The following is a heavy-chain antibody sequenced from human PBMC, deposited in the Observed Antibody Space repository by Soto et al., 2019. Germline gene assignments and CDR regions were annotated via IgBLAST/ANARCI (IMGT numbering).Heavy chain of an antibody. CDR3: VKELRSGRNEREAYC. CDR1: GFSVSSSY. Sequence: EVQLVESGGGLVQPGESLRLSCAASGFSVSSSYMSWVRQTPWKWLEWVSVIYSGGTTYYADSVKGRFTISRDDSRNTLFIQMNSLRVDDPAVYYCVKELRSGRNEREAYCWGQGTLVTVSS. V-gene: IGHV3-66*01. CDR2: IYSGGTT. J-gene: IGHJ4*02. D-gene: IGHD6-25*01.